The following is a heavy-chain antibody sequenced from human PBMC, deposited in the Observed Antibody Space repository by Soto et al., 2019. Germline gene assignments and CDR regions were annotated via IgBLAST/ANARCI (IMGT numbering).Heavy chain of an antibody. D-gene: IGHD3-3*01. CDR3: AKGYYDFWSGYIN. J-gene: IGHJ4*02. CDR1: GFTFSNHA. V-gene: IGHV3-23*01. Sequence: EVQLLESGGGLVRPGGSLRLSCAASGFTFSNHAMSWVRQAPGKGLEWVSSISGSGGITYIADSVKGRFTISRDNSKNTLYLQMNSLRAEDTAVYYCAKGYYDFWSGYINWGQGTLVTVSS. CDR2: ISGSGGIT.